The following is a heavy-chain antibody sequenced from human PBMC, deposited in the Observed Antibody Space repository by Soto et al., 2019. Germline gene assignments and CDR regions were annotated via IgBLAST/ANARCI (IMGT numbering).Heavy chain of an antibody. Sequence: SETLSLTCTVSGGSISSYCWSWIRQPPGKGLEWIGYIYYSGSTNYNPSLKSRVTISVDTSKNQFSLKLSSVTAADTAVYYCARPGKYYYDSSGFPDAFDIWGQGTMVTVSS. J-gene: IGHJ3*02. CDR3: ARPGKYYYDSSGFPDAFDI. CDR2: IYYSGST. V-gene: IGHV4-59*08. CDR1: GGSISSYC. D-gene: IGHD3-22*01.